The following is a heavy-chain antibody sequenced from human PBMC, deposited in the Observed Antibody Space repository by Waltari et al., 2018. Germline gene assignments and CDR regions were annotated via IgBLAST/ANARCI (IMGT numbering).Heavy chain of an antibody. CDR2: LYYSGDT. CDR1: GVSITKSAHY. D-gene: IGHD5-12*01. Sequence: QVQLQGSGPGLVKPSETLSLMCTVSGVSITKSAHYWAWIRQSPGKGLEWIGSLYYSGDTYYHPSLKSRVTISGDTSKNQFSLRLSSVTAADTAVYYCARGDGYNLFDYWGQGTLVTVSS. V-gene: IGHV4-39*07. J-gene: IGHJ4*02. CDR3: ARGDGYNLFDY.